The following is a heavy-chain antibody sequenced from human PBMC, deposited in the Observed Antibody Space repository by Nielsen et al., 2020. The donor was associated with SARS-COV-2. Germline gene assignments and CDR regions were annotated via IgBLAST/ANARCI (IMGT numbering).Heavy chain of an antibody. CDR3: AREILVGAWPEAFDI. Sequence: ASVKVSCKASGYTFTSYYMHWVRQAPGQGLEWMGIINPSGGSTSYAQKFQGRVTMTRDTSTSTVYMELSSLRSEDTAVYYCAREILVGAWPEAFDIWGQGTMVTVSS. D-gene: IGHD1-26*01. J-gene: IGHJ3*02. CDR1: GYTFTSYY. CDR2: INPSGGST. V-gene: IGHV1-46*01.